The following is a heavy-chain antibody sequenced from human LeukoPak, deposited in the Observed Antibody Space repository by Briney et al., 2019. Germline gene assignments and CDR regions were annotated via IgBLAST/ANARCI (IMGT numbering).Heavy chain of an antibody. J-gene: IGHJ6*04. Sequence: PGGSLRLSCAGTGFIFSSYEMNWVRRAPGKGLEWVSYISTSGSTIYYADSVKGRFTMSRDNAKNSLYLQMNSLRAEDTAVYYCARQRFGDVWGKGTTVTVSS. D-gene: IGHD3-3*01. CDR3: ARQRFGDV. V-gene: IGHV3-48*03. CDR1: GFIFSSYE. CDR2: ISTSGSTI.